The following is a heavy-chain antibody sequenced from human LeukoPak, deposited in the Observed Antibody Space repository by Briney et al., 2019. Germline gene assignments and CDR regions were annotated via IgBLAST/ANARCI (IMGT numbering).Heavy chain of an antibody. Sequence: PGGSLRLSCAASGFTFSSYAMSWVRQAPGKGLEWVSAISGSGGSTYYADSVKGRFTISRDNSKNTLYLQMNSLRAEDTAVYYCARDVYGDYGGDYYYYMDVWGKGTTVTVSS. D-gene: IGHD4-17*01. V-gene: IGHV3-23*01. CDR2: ISGSGGST. J-gene: IGHJ6*03. CDR3: ARDVYGDYGGDYYYYMDV. CDR1: GFTFSSYA.